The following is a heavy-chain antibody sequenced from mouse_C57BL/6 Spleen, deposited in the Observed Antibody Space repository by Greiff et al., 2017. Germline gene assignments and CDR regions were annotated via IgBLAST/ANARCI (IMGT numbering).Heavy chain of an antibody. D-gene: IGHD1-1*01. J-gene: IGHJ4*01. CDR2: INSDGGSP. V-gene: IGHV5-2*01. CDR3: ARHGRDYGSSYVGGMDD. Sequence: DVMLVESGGGLVQPGESLKLSCESNEYEFPSHDLSWVRRTPEKRLVLVAAINSDGGSPYSPDTMVRRFIISRDNTKKTLYLQMSSMRSEDTALYYCARHGRDYGSSYVGGMDDWGHGPSVAVSS. CDR1: EYEFPSHD.